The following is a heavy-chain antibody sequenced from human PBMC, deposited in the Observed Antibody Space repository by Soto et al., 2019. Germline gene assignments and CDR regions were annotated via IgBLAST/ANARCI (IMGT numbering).Heavy chain of an antibody. Sequence: QVQLVQSGAELKKPGASVKVSCKASGYTFTSYGISWVRQAPGQGLEWMGWISAYNGNTNYAQKLQGRVTMTTDTSTSTAYMELRSLRSDDTAVYYCARGLSGVAAAGNDAFDIWGQGTMVTVSS. CDR3: ARGLSGVAAAGNDAFDI. CDR2: ISAYNGNT. D-gene: IGHD6-13*01. CDR1: GYTFTSYG. V-gene: IGHV1-18*01. J-gene: IGHJ3*02.